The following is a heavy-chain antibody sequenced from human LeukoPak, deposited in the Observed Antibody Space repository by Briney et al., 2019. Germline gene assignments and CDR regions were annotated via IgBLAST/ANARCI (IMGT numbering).Heavy chain of an antibody. CDR1: GASITSGSYC. J-gene: IGHJ4*02. CDR3: ARDGDYGDYEY. V-gene: IGHV4-61*02. CDR2: IHTSETT. Sequence: SETLSLTCAVSGASITSGSYCWCWIRQPAGKGLEWIGRIHTSETTNYNPSLKSRVTISADTSKNQFSLKLTSVTAADTAVYYCARDGDYGDYEYWGQGTLVTVSS. D-gene: IGHD4-17*01.